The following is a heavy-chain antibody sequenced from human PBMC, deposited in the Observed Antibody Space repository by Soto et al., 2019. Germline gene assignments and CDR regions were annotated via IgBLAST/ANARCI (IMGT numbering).Heavy chain of an antibody. CDR1: GFSLDTSGVS. Sequence: QITLKESGPTLVKPTQTLTLTCTFSGFSLDTSGVSVAWIRQPPGKALEWLALIYWDDDKRYSPSLKSRLTVTKDTSKNQVVLTMTNMDPVDTATYYCAHSRLPSTMTTSAEYFQHWGQGTLVTVSS. CDR3: AHSRLPSTMTTSAEYFQH. J-gene: IGHJ1*01. CDR2: IYWDDDK. V-gene: IGHV2-5*02. D-gene: IGHD4-17*01.